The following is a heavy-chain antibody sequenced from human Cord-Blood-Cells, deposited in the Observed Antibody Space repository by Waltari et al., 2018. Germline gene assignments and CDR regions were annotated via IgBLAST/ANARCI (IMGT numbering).Heavy chain of an antibody. Sequence: QVQLVQSGAEVKKPGASVKVSCKVSGYTLTELSMHWVRQAPGKGLEWMGGVDPEDGETIYAQKFQGRVTMTEDTSTDTAYMELSSLRSEDTAVYYCATTHPVREMRSLAFDIWGQGTMVTVSS. CDR3: ATTHPVREMRSLAFDI. CDR2: VDPEDGET. CDR1: GYTLTELS. V-gene: IGHV1-24*01. J-gene: IGHJ3*02. D-gene: IGHD3-16*01.